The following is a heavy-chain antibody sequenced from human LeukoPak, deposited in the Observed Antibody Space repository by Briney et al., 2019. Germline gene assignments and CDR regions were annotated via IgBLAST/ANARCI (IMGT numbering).Heavy chain of an antibody. D-gene: IGHD5-18*01. Sequence: ESLKISCKGSEYSFTSYWIGWVRQMPGKGLEWMGIIYPGDSDTRYSPSFQGQVTISADKSISTAYLQWSSLKASDTAMYYCARRGYNYGYYFDYWGQGTLVTVSA. J-gene: IGHJ4*02. CDR3: ARRGYNYGYYFDY. CDR1: EYSFTSYW. V-gene: IGHV5-51*01. CDR2: IYPGDSDT.